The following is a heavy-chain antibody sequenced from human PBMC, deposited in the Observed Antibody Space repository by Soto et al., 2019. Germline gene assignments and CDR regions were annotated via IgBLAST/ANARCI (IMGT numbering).Heavy chain of an antibody. Sequence: QVPLVQSGAEVKKPGASVKVSCKTSGYTFTTYGISWVRQAPGQGLEWMGWISTDIGNTNYAQKVQDRVTMTTDTSTSTAYMELRSLRSDDTAVYYCARFNCISSSCYEGYFDYWGQGTLVTVSS. D-gene: IGHD2-2*01. J-gene: IGHJ4*02. CDR2: ISTDIGNT. CDR1: GYTFTTYG. CDR3: ARFNCISSSCYEGYFDY. V-gene: IGHV1-18*01.